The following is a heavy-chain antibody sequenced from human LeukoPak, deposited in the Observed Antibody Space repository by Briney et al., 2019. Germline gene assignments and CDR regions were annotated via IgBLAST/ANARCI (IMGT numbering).Heavy chain of an antibody. Sequence: ASVKVSCKASGYTFTDYYMHWVRQAPGQGLEWMGWISAYNGNTNYAQKLQGRVTMTTDTSTSTAYMELRSLRSDDTAVYYCARVSITIFGVVTNPDYWGQGTLVTVSS. V-gene: IGHV1-18*01. CDR3: ARVSITIFGVVTNPDY. CDR1: GYTFTDYY. D-gene: IGHD3-3*01. CDR2: ISAYNGNT. J-gene: IGHJ4*02.